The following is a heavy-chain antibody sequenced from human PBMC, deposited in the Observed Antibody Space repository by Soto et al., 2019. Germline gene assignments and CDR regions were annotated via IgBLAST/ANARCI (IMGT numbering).Heavy chain of an antibody. D-gene: IGHD6-13*01. J-gene: IGHJ4*02. V-gene: IGHV4-59*01. Sequence: SETLSLTCTVSGGSMRNYFWTWIRQPPGKGLEWIGYIHYSGTTSFFPSYNPSLRSRVTISEDTSKNQFSLKLLSVTTADTAVYFCAAGEASSRNLAPYYLDFWGQGTLVTVS. CDR3: AAGEASSRNLAPYYLDF. CDR1: GGSMRNYF. CDR2: IHYSGTT.